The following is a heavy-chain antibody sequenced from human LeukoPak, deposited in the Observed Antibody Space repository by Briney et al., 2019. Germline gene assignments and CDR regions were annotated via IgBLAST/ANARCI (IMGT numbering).Heavy chain of an antibody. V-gene: IGHV4-34*01. CDR3: ARGRSSIRYFDL. Sequence: SETLSLTCAVYGGSFSNNYWNWIRQPPGKGLEWIGEINHSGSTNYNPSLKSRVTISVDTSKNQFSLKPSSVTAADTAVYYCARGRSSIRYFDLWGRGTLVTVSS. CDR2: INHSGST. CDR1: GGSFSNNY. J-gene: IGHJ2*01. D-gene: IGHD6-13*01.